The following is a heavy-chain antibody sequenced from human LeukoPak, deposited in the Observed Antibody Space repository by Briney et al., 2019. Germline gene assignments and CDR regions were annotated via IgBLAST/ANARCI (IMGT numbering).Heavy chain of an antibody. CDR3: ARGSDTAAGLY. CDR2: INHSGST. CDR1: GGSFSGYY. D-gene: IGHD6-13*01. Sequence: SETLSLTCALYGGSFSGYYWSWIRQPPGKGLEWIEEINHSGSTNYNPSLKSRVSISVDSSKNQFSLKVSSVIAADTAVYYCARGSDTAAGLYWGQGTLVTVSS. V-gene: IGHV4-34*01. J-gene: IGHJ4*02.